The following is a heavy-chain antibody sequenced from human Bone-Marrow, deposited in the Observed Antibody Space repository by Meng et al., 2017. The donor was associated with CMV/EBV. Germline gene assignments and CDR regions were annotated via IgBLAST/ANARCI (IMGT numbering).Heavy chain of an antibody. CDR2: ISSSSSYI. CDR1: GFTFSSYS. Sequence: GESLKISCAASGFTFSSYSMNWVRQAPGKGLEWVSSISSSSSYIYYADSVKGRFTISRDNAKNSLYLQMNSLRAEDTAVYYCARDHRGYCSSTSCYWEDYYYYGMDVWGQGPTVTVSS. V-gene: IGHV3-21*01. CDR3: ARDHRGYCSSTSCYWEDYYYYGMDV. J-gene: IGHJ6*02. D-gene: IGHD2-2*01.